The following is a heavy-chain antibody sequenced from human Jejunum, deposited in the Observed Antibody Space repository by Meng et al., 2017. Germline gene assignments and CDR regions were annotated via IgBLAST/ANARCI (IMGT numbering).Heavy chain of an antibody. J-gene: IGHJ4*02. Sequence: GGSLRLSCPASGFSVSSNHMSWVRQAPGKGLEWVSLIYFSGTEYYADSVKGRFTISRDKSRNTLYLQMKSLRAEDTAVDYCARDRGEEYGDYFDYWGQGILVTVSS. CDR1: GFSVSSNH. CDR3: ARDRGEEYGDYFDY. V-gene: IGHV3-53*01. D-gene: IGHD4-17*01. CDR2: IYFSGTE.